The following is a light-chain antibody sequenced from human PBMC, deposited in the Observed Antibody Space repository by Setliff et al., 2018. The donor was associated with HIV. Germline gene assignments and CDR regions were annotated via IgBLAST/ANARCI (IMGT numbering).Light chain of an antibody. CDR3: AAWDDGLNGRYV. CDR2: RNN. CDR1: SSNIESNT. J-gene: IGLJ1*01. Sequence: QSVLTQPPSASGTPGQRVTISCSGSSSNIESNTVNWYQQLPGTAPKLLIYRNNQRPSGVPDRFSGSKSGTSASLAISGLQSEDEADYYCAAWDDGLNGRYVFGTGTKVTVL. V-gene: IGLV1-44*01.